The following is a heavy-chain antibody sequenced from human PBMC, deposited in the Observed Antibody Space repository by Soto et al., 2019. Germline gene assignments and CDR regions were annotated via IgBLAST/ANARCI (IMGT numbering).Heavy chain of an antibody. Sequence: QVQLQQWGAGLLKPSETLSLTCAVYGGSFSGYYWSWIRQPPGKGLEWIGAINHSGSTNYNPSLKSRVTISVDPSKNQFSLKLSSVTAADTAVYYCARGRKTTNGRYYYYGMDVWGQGTTVTVSS. J-gene: IGHJ6*02. CDR3: ARGRKTTNGRYYYYGMDV. V-gene: IGHV4-34*01. CDR2: INHSGST. D-gene: IGHD4-4*01. CDR1: GGSFSGYY.